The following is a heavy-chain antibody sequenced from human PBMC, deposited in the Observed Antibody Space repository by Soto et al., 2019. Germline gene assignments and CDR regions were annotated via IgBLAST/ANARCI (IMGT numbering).Heavy chain of an antibody. V-gene: IGHV3-48*02. D-gene: IGHD3-22*01. CDR1: GFTFSSYS. CDR2: ISSSSSTI. Sequence: QPGGSLSLSCVASGFTFSSYSMNWVRQAQGKGLEWVSYISSSSSTIYYADSVKGRFTISRDNAKNSLYLQMNSLRDEDTAVYYCAREGPYYYDSRKAASYYFDYWGQGTLVTVSS. CDR3: AREGPYYYDSRKAASYYFDY. J-gene: IGHJ4*02.